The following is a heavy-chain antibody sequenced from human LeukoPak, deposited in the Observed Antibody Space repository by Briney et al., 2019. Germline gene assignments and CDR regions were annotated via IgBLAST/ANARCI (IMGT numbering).Heavy chain of an antibody. V-gene: IGHV1-69*06. J-gene: IGHJ6*04. CDR1: GGTFSSYA. CDR2: ITPIFGTA. CDR3: ARSHGSLGSGIVWPLQMDV. D-gene: IGHD3-10*01. Sequence: SVKVSCKASGGTFSSYAICWVRQAPRQGLEWMGGITPIFGTANYAQKFQGRVTITADKSTSTAYMELSSLRTEDTAVYYCARSHGSLGSGIVWPLQMDVWGKGTTVTVSS.